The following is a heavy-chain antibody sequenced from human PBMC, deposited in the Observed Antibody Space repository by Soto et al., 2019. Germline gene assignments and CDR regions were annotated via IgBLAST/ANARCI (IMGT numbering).Heavy chain of an antibody. J-gene: IGHJ4*02. V-gene: IGHV4-34*01. CDR1: GGAFSGYY. D-gene: IGHD2-8*02. Sequence: QVQLQQWGAGLLKPSETLSLTCAVYGGAFSGYYWTWIRLPPGPGLEWIGEINHSGSTNYNPSLKRRVTISVDTSKNQFSLKLTSVTAADTAVYYCARDKITGLFDYWGQGTLVTVSS. CDR3: ARDKITGLFDY. CDR2: INHSGST.